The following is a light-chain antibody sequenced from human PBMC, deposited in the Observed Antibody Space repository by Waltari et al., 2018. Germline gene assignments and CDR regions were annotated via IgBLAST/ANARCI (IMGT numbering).Light chain of an antibody. CDR3: GADHGSGSNFVWV. CDR1: SGSRNYN. CDR2: VGTGGIVG. J-gene: IGLJ3*02. V-gene: IGLV9-49*01. Sequence: QPVLTQPPSASASLGASVTLTCTLCSGSRNYNVAGYQPRPGKGPRFVVRVGTGGIVGSKGDGIPDRFSVLGSGLNRYLTIKNIQEEDESDYHCGADHGSGSNFVWVFGGGTKLTVL.